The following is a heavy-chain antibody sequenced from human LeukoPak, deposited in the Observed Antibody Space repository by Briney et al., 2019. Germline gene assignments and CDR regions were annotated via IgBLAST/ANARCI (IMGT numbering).Heavy chain of an antibody. D-gene: IGHD3-3*01. J-gene: IGHJ4*02. Sequence: GGSLRLSCAASGFTFSIYAMSWVRQAPGKGLEWVSGISGSSSHTLDADSVRGRFIISRDNTRNTLYLHMNSLGAEDTALYYCAKEHDYSNAAPEWGFDSWGQGTLVTVSS. CDR2: ISGSSSHT. CDR3: AKEHDYSNAAPEWGFDS. CDR1: GFTFSIYA. V-gene: IGHV3-23*01.